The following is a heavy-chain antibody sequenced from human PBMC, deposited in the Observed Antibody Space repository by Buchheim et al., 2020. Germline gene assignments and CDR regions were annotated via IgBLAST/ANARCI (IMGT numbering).Heavy chain of an antibody. J-gene: IGHJ6*02. D-gene: IGHD6-13*01. CDR3: AKTDRSSWFGYYYYGMDV. CDR1: GFTFSSYG. Sequence: QVQLVESGGGVVQPGRSLRLSCAASGFTFSSYGMHGVRQAPGKGLEWVAVISYDGSNKYYADSVKGRFTISRDNSKNTLYLQMNSLRAEDTAVYYCAKTDRSSWFGYYYYGMDVWGQGTT. CDR2: ISYDGSNK. V-gene: IGHV3-30*18.